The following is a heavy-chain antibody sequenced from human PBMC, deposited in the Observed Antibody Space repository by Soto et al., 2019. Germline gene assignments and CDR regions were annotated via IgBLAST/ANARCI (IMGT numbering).Heavy chain of an antibody. D-gene: IGHD2-21*02. J-gene: IGHJ3*01. CDR3: ATPGGRDFNAFDV. V-gene: IGHV5-51*01. CDR1: GYTFTRNW. Sequence: PGESLKISCETSGYTFTRNWIGWVRQMPGKGLEWMGIIFPIDSDTRYSPSSQGQVTISADNSISTAYLQWSSLKASDTAIYYCATPGGRDFNAFDVWGQGTMVTVSS. CDR2: IFPIDSDT.